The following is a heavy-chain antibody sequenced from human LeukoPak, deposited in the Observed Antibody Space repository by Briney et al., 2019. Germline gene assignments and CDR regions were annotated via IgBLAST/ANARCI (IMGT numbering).Heavy chain of an antibody. CDR2: IYYSGST. D-gene: IGHD5-12*01. CDR3: ARAPIVVTFFDY. V-gene: IGHV4-30-4*08. J-gene: IGHJ4*02. Sequence: SETLSLTCAVYGGSFSGYYWSWIRQPPGKGLEWIGYIYYSGSTYYNPSLKSRVTISVDTSKNQFSLKLCSVTAADTAVYYCARAPIVVTFFDYWGQETLVTVSS. CDR1: GGSFSGYY.